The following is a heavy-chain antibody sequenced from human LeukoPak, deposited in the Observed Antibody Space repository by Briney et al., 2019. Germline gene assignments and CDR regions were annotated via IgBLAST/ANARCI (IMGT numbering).Heavy chain of an antibody. Sequence: GGSLRLSCAASGFPFSSYAMNWVRQAPGKGLEWVSSISSTSTSIYHADSVKGRFTISRDNTKNSLYLQMNSLRAEDTAVYYCARGFRAFDFWAQGTVVTVSS. J-gene: IGHJ3*01. V-gene: IGHV3-21*01. CDR1: GFPFSSYA. CDR3: ARGFRAFDF. CDR2: ISSTSTSI.